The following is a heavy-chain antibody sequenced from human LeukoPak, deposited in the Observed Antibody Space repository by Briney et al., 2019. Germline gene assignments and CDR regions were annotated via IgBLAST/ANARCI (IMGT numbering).Heavy chain of an antibody. Sequence: GGSLRLSCAASGFTFSSYGMHWVRQAPGKGLEWVAVIWYDGSNKYYADSVKGRFTISRDNSKNTLYLQMNSLRAEDTAVSYCARQGLIGSSFNWFDPWGQGTLVTVSS. J-gene: IGHJ5*02. CDR2: IWYDGSNK. CDR1: GFTFSSYG. D-gene: IGHD2-21*01. V-gene: IGHV3-33*01. CDR3: ARQGLIGSSFNWFDP.